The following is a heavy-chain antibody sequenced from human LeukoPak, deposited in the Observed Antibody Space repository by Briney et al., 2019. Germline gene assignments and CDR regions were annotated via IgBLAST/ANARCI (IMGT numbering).Heavy chain of an antibody. CDR2: ILPKYNLT. V-gene: IGHV1-69*04. Sequence: ASVKVSCKASGDTFGNYAINWVRQAPGQGLEWMARILPKYNLTQSAQKFQDGVTTTADKSTNTAYLELSSLTSEDTAVYYCARSWMAVAATPLDNWGQGTLVTVSS. J-gene: IGHJ4*02. CDR1: GDTFGNYA. CDR3: ARSWMAVAATPLDN. D-gene: IGHD6-19*01.